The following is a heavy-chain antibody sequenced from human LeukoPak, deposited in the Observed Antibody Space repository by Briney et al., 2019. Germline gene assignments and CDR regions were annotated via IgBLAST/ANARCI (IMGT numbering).Heavy chain of an antibody. J-gene: IGHJ4*02. Sequence: GGSLRLSCAASGFTFSGSAIHWVRQASGKGLEWVGRIRSKANNYATQYAESVKGRFTISRDDSKNTLYLQMNSLKTEDTAVYYCTLNSLYYDFWSGYYTTLDYWGQGTLVTVSS. CDR2: IRSKANNYAT. CDR3: TLNSLYYDFWSGYYTTLDY. D-gene: IGHD3-3*01. V-gene: IGHV3-73*01. CDR1: GFTFSGSA.